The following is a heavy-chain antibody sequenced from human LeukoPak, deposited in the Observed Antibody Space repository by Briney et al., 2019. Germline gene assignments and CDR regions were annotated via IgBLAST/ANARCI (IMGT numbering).Heavy chain of an antibody. CDR3: AKGASVFRIAVAPPSDY. J-gene: IGHJ4*02. CDR1: GFTFSSYG. D-gene: IGHD6-19*01. CDR2: IRYDGRNK. V-gene: IGHV3-30*02. Sequence: GGSLRLSCAASGFTFSSYGMHWVRQAPGKGLEWVAFIRYDGRNKYYADSVKVRFTISRDNSKNTLYLQMNSLRAEDTAVYYCAKGASVFRIAVAPPSDYWGQGTLVTVSS.